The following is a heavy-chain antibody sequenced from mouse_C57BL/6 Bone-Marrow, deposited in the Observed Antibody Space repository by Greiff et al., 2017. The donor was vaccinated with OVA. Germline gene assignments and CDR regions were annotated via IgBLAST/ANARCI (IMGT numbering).Heavy chain of an antibody. J-gene: IGHJ2*01. V-gene: IGHV5-6*01. CDR3: ARHEYYGNFDY. CDR2: ISSGGSYT. D-gene: IGHD1-1*01. Sequence: VQLQQSGGDLVKPGGSLKLSCAASGFTFSSYGMSWVRQTPDKRLEWVATISSGGSYTYYPDSVKGRFTISRDNAKNTLYLQMSSLKSEDTAMYYCARHEYYGNFDYWGQGTTLTVSS. CDR1: GFTFSSYG.